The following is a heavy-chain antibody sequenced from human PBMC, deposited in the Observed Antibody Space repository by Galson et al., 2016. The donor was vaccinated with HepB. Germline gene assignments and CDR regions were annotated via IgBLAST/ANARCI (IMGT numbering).Heavy chain of an antibody. CDR2: MYSGGSK. D-gene: IGHD2-8*01. J-gene: IGHJ4*02. V-gene: IGHV3-53*01. CDR1: GFLVNSNY. CDR3: ARGYTSGVPFW. Sequence: SLRLSCAVSGFLVNSNYMAWVRLAPGKGLEWVAIMYSGGSKQYAGSVKGRVTISRDTSSQTLFLEVSDLRAEDTGTYYCARGYTSGVPFWWGQGTLVTVSS.